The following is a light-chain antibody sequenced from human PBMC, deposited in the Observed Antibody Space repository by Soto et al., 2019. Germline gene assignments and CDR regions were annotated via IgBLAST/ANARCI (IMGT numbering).Light chain of an antibody. CDR2: KAS. Sequence: DIQMTQSPSTLSGSVGDRVTITCRASQTISSLLSWYQQKPGKAPKLLIYKASTLKSGVPSRFSGSGSGTEFTLTINSLQSEDFAVYYCQQYQNLWTFGQGTKVDIK. CDR1: QTISSL. J-gene: IGKJ1*01. CDR3: QQYQNLWT. V-gene: IGKV1-5*03.